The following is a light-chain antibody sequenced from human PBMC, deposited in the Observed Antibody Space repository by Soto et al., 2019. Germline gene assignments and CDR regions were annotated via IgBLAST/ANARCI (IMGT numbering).Light chain of an antibody. CDR3: SSYTSSSSHV. Sequence: QSVLTQPPSASGSPGQSVTISCTGTSSDVGGYNYVSWYQQHPGKAPKLVIYEVSKRPSGVSDRFSGSKSGNTASLSISGLQAEDEADYYCSSYTSSSSHVFGPGTKVTVL. CDR1: SSDVGGYNY. CDR2: EVS. J-gene: IGLJ1*01. V-gene: IGLV2-8*01.